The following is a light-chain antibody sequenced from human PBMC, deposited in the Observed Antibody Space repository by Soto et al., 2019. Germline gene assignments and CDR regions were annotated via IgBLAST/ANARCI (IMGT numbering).Light chain of an antibody. CDR1: SSNIGSNY. CDR3: AAWDDSLSRPV. CDR2: KNN. J-gene: IGLJ2*01. V-gene: IGLV1-47*01. Sequence: QAVVIQPPSASGTPGQRVTISCSGSSSNIGSNYVYWYQQLPGTAPKLLIYKNNQRPSGVPARFSGSKSGTSASLAISGLRSEDEADYYCAAWDDSLSRPVFGGGTKLTVL.